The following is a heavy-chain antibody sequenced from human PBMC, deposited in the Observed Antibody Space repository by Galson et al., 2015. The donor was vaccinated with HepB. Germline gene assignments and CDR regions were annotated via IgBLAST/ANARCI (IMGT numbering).Heavy chain of an antibody. CDR1: GFTFSGST. V-gene: IGHV3-73*01. CDR2: IRSKVNSDAT. CDR3: SFYSGTYFSAFDI. J-gene: IGHJ3*02. D-gene: IGHD1-26*01. Sequence: SLRLSCAASGFTFSGSTMHWVRQASGKGLEWLGRIRSKVNSDATAYAASVKGRFTISRDDSKNTAYLQMNSLKTEDTAVYYCSFYSGTYFSAFDIWGQGTMVTVSS.